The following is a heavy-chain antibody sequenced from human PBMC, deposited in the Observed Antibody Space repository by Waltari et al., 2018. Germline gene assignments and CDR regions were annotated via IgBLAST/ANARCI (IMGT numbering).Heavy chain of an antibody. CDR2: ISYDGTNT. CDR1: GFSFRSYS. CDR3: ARGVRSDIYYMDV. V-gene: IGHV3-30-3*01. J-gene: IGHJ6*03. Sequence: QVQLVESGGGVVQPGRSMRLSCAASGFSFRSYSLHWVRQAPGKGLEWVSLISYDGTNTFYPDSVKGRFTISRDDSQKTLFLQINSLRTEDTAVYYCARGVRSDIYYMDVWGKGTTVTVSS. D-gene: IGHD2-15*01.